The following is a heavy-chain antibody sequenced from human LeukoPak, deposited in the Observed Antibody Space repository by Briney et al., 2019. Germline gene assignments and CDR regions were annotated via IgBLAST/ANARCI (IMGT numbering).Heavy chain of an antibody. J-gene: IGHJ4*02. CDR3: ARESRAGYDDVWESYRYTGLDC. D-gene: IGHD3-16*02. CDR1: GFTFSSYW. Sequence: GSLRLSCAASGFTFSSYWMSWVRQAPGKGLGWVANIKEDGSEKNYVDSVKGGFTISRDNAKNSLYLQMNSLRAEDTAVYYCARESRAGYDDVWESYRYTGLDCWGQGTLVTVSS. CDR2: IKEDGSEK. V-gene: IGHV3-7*05.